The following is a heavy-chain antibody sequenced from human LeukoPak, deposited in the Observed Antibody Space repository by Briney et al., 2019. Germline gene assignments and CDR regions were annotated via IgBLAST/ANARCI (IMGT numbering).Heavy chain of an antibody. CDR1: GYSFTSYG. CDR3: ARDRRAGIAAAGPPDY. CDR2: ISTYDAKT. V-gene: IGHV1-18*01. Sequence: ASVKVSCKGSGYSFTSYGISWVRQVPGQGLEWMGWISTYDAKTNYAQKLQGRVTMTTDTSTSTAYMELRSLRSDDTAVYYCARDRRAGIAAAGPPDYWGQGTLVTVSS. J-gene: IGHJ4*02. D-gene: IGHD6-13*01.